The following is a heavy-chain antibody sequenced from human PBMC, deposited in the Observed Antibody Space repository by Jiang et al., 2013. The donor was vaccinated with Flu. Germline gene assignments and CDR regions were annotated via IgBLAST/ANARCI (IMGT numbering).Heavy chain of an antibody. CDR2: DDK. D-gene: IGHD3-9*01. V-gene: IGHV2-5*01. CDR3: AHSPEGLRYFDNASFDY. Sequence: DDKRYSPSLKSRLTITKDTSKNQVVLTMTNMDPVDTATYYCAHSPEGLRYFDNASFDYWGQGTLVTVSS. J-gene: IGHJ4*02.